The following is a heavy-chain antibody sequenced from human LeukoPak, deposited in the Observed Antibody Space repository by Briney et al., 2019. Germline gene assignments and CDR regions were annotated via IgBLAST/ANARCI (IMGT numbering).Heavy chain of an antibody. CDR2: ISGSGGST. Sequence: GGSLRLSCAAYGFTFSSYAMSWVRQAPGKGLEWVSAISGSGGSTYYADSVKGRFTISRDNSKNTPYLQMNSLRAEDTAVYYCAKLPYFDWLSYFDYWGQGTLVTVSS. CDR3: AKLPYFDWLSYFDY. D-gene: IGHD3-9*01. J-gene: IGHJ4*02. V-gene: IGHV3-23*01. CDR1: GFTFSSYA.